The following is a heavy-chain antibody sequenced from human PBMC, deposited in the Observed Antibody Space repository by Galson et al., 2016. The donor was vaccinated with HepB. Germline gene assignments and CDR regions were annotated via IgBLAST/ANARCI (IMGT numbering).Heavy chain of an antibody. Sequence: SLRLSCAASGFTFSSYYMHWVRQAPGKGLVWVSRINRDESSTSYADYVKGRFTISRDNAKNTLYLQMDSLRAEDTAVYYCAKDTARYCSSTSCSYGRDVWGQGTTVTVSS. CDR1: GFTFSSYY. J-gene: IGHJ6*02. CDR2: INRDESST. D-gene: IGHD2-2*01. CDR3: AKDTARYCSSTSCSYGRDV. V-gene: IGHV3-74*01.